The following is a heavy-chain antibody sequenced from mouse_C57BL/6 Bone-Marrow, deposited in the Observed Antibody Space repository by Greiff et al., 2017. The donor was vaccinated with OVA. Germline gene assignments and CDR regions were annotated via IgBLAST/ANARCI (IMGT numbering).Heavy chain of an antibody. CDR2: INPGSGGT. Sequence: QLQQSGAELVRPGTSVKVSCKASGYAFTNYLIEWVKQRPGQGLEWIGVINPGSGGTNYNEKFKGKATLTADKSSSTAYMQLSSLTSEDAAVYFCARGGYYGSGDYWGQGTTLTVSS. V-gene: IGHV1-54*01. D-gene: IGHD1-1*01. CDR1: GYAFTNYL. CDR3: ARGGYYGSGDY. J-gene: IGHJ2*01.